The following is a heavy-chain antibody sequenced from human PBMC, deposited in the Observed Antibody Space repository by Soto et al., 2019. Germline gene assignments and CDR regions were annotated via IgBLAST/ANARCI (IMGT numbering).Heavy chain of an antibody. CDR1: GFTFSSYA. V-gene: IGHV3-23*01. Sequence: PGGSLRLSFAASGFTFSSYALSWVRQAPGEGLGWVSAISGSGGSTYYADSVKARFTISRDNSKNTLYLQMNSLRAEDTAVYYCAKDRGGSWYVWFDPWGQGTLVTVSS. D-gene: IGHD6-13*01. J-gene: IGHJ5*02. CDR2: ISGSGGST. CDR3: AKDRGGSWYVWFDP.